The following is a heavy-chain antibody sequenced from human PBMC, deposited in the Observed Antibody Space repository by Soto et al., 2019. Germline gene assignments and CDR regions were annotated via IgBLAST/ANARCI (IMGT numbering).Heavy chain of an antibody. V-gene: IGHV3-53*04. J-gene: IGHJ4*02. CDR2: IYSGGST. CDR3: ARVSSTGLSDFDY. D-gene: IGHD3-9*01. CDR1: GFTVSSNY. Sequence: GGSLRLSCAASGFTVSSNYMSWVRQAPGKGLEWVSVIYSGGSTYYADSVKGRLTISRHNSKNTLYLQMNSLRAEDTAVYYCARVSSTGLSDFDYWGQGTLVTVSS.